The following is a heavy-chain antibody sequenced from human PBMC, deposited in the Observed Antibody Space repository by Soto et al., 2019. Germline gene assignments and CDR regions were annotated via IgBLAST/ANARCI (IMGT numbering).Heavy chain of an antibody. Sequence: EVHLLESGGGLVQPGGSLRLSCAGSGFTFINYAMNWVRQAPGKGLEWVSSISGGGDAAFFPDSVRGRFTISRDNSQNTVTLQMNSLGVDETAVYYCARKILGSTSRPNYWYFELWGRGTLVTVSS. V-gene: IGHV3-23*01. CDR1: GFTFINYA. J-gene: IGHJ2*01. CDR3: ARKILGSTSRPNYWYFEL. D-gene: IGHD2-2*01. CDR2: ISGGGDAA.